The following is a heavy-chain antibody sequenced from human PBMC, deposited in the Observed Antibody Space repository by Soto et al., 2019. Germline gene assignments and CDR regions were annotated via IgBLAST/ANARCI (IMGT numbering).Heavy chain of an antibody. V-gene: IGHV4-30-4*01. D-gene: IGHD3-3*01. CDR2: IYYSGST. Sequence: PSETLSLTCTVSGGSISSGDYYWSWIRQPPGKGLEWIGYIYYSGSTYYNPSLKGRVTISVDTSKNQFSLKLSSVTAADTAVYYCARAAQDFWSGYSSSPPNYFDYWGQGTLVTVSS. CDR1: GGSISSGDYY. J-gene: IGHJ4*02. CDR3: ARAAQDFWSGYSSSPPNYFDY.